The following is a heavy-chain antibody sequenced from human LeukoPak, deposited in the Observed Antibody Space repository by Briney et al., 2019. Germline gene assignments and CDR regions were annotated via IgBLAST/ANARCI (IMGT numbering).Heavy chain of an antibody. D-gene: IGHD3-22*01. CDR3: AREKGKYYYDSSGYEDAFDI. V-gene: IGHV4-4*07. CDR1: GVSVSSYY. J-gene: IGHJ3*02. CDR2: IYTSGST. Sequence: SETLSLTCTVSGVSVSSYYWTWIRQSAGKGLEWIGRIYTSGSTYYNPSLKSRVSMSVDTSKNQFSLRLSSVTAADTAVYYCAREKGKYYYDSSGYEDAFDIWGQGTMVTVSS.